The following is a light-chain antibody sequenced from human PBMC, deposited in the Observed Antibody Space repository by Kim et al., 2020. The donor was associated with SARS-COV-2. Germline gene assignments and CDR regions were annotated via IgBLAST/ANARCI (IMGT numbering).Light chain of an antibody. CDR3: QSYDSSVSGSRV. CDR1: SSNIGAGYD. V-gene: IGLV1-40*01. Sequence: QSVLTQPPSVSGAPGQRVTISCTGSSSNIGAGYDVHWYQHLPGTAPKLLIYGNVNRPSGVPDRFSGSKSGTSASLAITGLQAEDEADYYCQSYDSSVSGSRVFGGGTKLTVL. J-gene: IGLJ3*02. CDR2: GNV.